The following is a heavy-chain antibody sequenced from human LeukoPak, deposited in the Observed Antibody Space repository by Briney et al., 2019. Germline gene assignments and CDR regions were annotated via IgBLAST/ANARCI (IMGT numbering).Heavy chain of an antibody. J-gene: IGHJ4*02. CDR3: AKAGNSYGSIDY. D-gene: IGHD5-18*01. CDR1: GFTFSSYG. Sequence: PGRSLRLSCAASGFTFSSYGMHWVRQAPGKGLEWVVVISYDGSNKYYADSVKGRFTISRDNSKNTLYLQMNSLRAEDTAVYYCAKAGNSYGSIDYWGQGTLVTVSS. CDR2: ISYDGSNK. V-gene: IGHV3-30*18.